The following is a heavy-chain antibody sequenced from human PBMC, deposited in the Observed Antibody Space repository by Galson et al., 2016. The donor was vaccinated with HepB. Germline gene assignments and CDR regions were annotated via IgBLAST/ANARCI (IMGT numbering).Heavy chain of an antibody. CDR3: GTTALPAVGYCSSGSCYDYYHYAVDV. V-gene: IGHV1-69*13. J-gene: IGHJ6*02. D-gene: IGHD2-15*01. CDR2: IIPPFGTA. Sequence: SVKVSCKASGGTFSRYTLSWVRQAPGQGLVWMGGIIPPFGTADHAQNFQGRVTITADEYTTTAYMELTRLRSEDTAVYYCGTTALPAVGYCSSGSCYDYYHYAVDVWGQGTTVTVSS. CDR1: GGTFSRYT.